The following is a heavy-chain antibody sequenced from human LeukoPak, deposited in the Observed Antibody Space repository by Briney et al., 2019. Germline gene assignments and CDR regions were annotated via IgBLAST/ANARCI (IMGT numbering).Heavy chain of an antibody. Sequence: SETLSLTCTVSGGPITDATYYWGWIRQPPGKGLEWIGNIYYSGRTYYNPSLKSRVTISADTSKNHFSLRVTSVTAADTAVYYCARSRDNWFDPWGQGTLVTVSS. CDR1: GGPITDATYY. CDR2: IYYSGRT. CDR3: ARSRDNWFDP. V-gene: IGHV4-39*07. J-gene: IGHJ5*02.